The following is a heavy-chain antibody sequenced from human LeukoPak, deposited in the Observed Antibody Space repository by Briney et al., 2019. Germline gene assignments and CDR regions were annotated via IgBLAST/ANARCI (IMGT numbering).Heavy chain of an antibody. CDR2: INPNSGGT. CDR3: ARVVVAATLHWFDP. Sequence: ASVKVSCKASGYTFTGYYMHWVRQAPGQGLEWMGWINPNSGGTNYAQKFQGRVTMTRDTSISTAYMELSRLRSDDTAVYYCARVVVAATLHWFDPWGQGTLVTVSS. CDR1: GYTFTGYY. J-gene: IGHJ5*02. V-gene: IGHV1-2*02. D-gene: IGHD2-15*01.